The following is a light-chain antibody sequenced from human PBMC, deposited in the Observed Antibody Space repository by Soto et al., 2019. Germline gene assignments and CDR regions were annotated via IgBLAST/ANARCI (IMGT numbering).Light chain of an antibody. J-gene: IGLJ1*01. CDR3: SSYTSSSTPFDV. CDR2: EVS. V-gene: IGLV2-14*01. CDR1: SSDVGGYNY. Sequence: QSAPTQPASVSGSPGQSITISCTGTSSDVGGYNYVSWYQQHPGKAPKVMIYEVSNRPSGVSNRFSGSKSGNTASLTISGLQAEDEADYYCSSYTSSSTPFDVFGTGTKVTVL.